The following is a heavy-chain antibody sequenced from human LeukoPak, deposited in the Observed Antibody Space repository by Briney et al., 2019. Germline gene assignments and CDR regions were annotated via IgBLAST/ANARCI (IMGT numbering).Heavy chain of an antibody. V-gene: IGHV4-61*08. CDR1: GGSISSGGYY. CDR3: ARVVKDAFDI. J-gene: IGHJ3*02. CDR2: INHSGST. Sequence: SQTLSLTCTVSGGSISSGGYYWSWIRQPPGKGLKWIGEINHSGSTNYNPSLKSRVTISVDTSKNQFSLKLSSVTAADTAVYYCARVVKDAFDIWGQGTMVTVSS. D-gene: IGHD3-22*01.